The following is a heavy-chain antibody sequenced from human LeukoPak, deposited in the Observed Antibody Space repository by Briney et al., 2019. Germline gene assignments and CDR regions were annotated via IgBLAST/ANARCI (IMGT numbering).Heavy chain of an antibody. CDR1: GFTFSIYA. J-gene: IGHJ4*02. D-gene: IGHD4-17*01. CDR3: AKDDYGDNFDY. Sequence: GGSLRLSCAASGFTFSIYAMSWVRQAPGKGLEWVSTISGSADSTYYADSVKGRFIISRDNSKNSLFLQMSSLRAEDTAIYYCAKDDYGDNFDYWGQGTLVSVSS. V-gene: IGHV3-23*01. CDR2: ISGSADST.